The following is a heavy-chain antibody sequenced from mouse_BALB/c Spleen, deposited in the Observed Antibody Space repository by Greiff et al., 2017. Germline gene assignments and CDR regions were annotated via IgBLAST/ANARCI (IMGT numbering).Heavy chain of an antibody. CDR1: GFNIKDTY. D-gene: IGHD2-2*01. V-gene: IGHV14-3*02. CDR2: IDPANGNT. Sequence: LVESGAELVKPGASVKLSCTASGFNIKDTYMHWVKQRPEQGLEWIGRIDPANGNTKYDPKFQGKATITADTSSNTAYLQLSSLTSEDTAVYYCARRLRRRGYAMDYWGQGTSVTVSS. J-gene: IGHJ4*01. CDR3: ARRLRRRGYAMDY.